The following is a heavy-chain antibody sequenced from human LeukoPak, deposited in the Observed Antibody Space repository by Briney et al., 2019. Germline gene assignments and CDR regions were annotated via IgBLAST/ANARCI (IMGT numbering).Heavy chain of an antibody. J-gene: IGHJ3*02. Sequence: PSETLSLTCAVYGGSFSDYYWSWIRQPPRKGLEWIGEINHRGSTNYNSSLKSRVTISVDTSKNQFSLKLSFVTAADTAVYYCARGSISMIVADAFDIWGQGTMVTVSS. CDR2: INHRGST. CDR1: GGSFSDYY. D-gene: IGHD3-22*01. CDR3: ARGSISMIVADAFDI. V-gene: IGHV4-34*01.